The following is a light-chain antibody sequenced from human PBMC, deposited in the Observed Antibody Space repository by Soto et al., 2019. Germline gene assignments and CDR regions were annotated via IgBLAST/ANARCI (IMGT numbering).Light chain of an antibody. Sequence: DIQLTQSPSFLSASVGDRVTITCRASQGMSSYLAWYQQKPGKAPKLLIYAASTLQSGVPSRFSGSGSGTEFTLTISSLQPEDFATYYCQQLNSYPRGFTFGPGTKVDIK. CDR3: QQLNSYPRGFT. V-gene: IGKV1-9*01. CDR2: AAS. J-gene: IGKJ3*01. CDR1: QGMSSY.